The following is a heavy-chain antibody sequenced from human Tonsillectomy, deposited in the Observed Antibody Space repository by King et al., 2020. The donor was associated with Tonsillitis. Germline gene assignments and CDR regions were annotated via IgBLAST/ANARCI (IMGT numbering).Heavy chain of an antibody. J-gene: IGHJ4*02. CDR2: IWYDGSYK. CDR1: GFTFSSYG. CDR3: ARGSDSGSGLDY. Sequence: HVQLVESGGGVVQPGRSLRLSCAASGFTFSSYGMHWVRQAPGKGLEWVAVIWYDGSYKNYVDSVKGRFTISRDNSKNTLFLQMKSLRAEDTAVYYCARGSDSGSGLDYWGQGTLVTVSA. V-gene: IGHV3-33*08. D-gene: IGHD3-10*01.